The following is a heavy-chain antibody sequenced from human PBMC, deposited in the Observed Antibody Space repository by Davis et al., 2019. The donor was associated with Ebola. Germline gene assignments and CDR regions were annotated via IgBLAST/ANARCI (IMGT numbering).Heavy chain of an antibody. D-gene: IGHD2-15*01. Sequence: MPSETLSLTCAVYGGSFSGYYWSWIRQHPGKGLEWIGYIYYSGSTYYNPSLKSRVTISVDKSKNQFSLKLSSVTAADTAVYYCARGLRSGGSWSVDYWGRGTLVTVSS. V-gene: IGHV4-34*01. J-gene: IGHJ4*02. CDR2: IYYSGST. CDR1: GGSFSGYY. CDR3: ARGLRSGGSWSVDY.